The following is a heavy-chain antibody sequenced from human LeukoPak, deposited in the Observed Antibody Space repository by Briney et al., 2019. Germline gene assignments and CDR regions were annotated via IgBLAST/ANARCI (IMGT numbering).Heavy chain of an antibody. CDR1: GGSISSSNW. Sequence: PSETLSLTCAVSGGSISSSNWWSWVRQPPGKGLEWIGEIYHSGSTNYNPSLKSRVTISVDKSKNQFSLKLSSVTAADTAVYYRARRDSSGWSQYYFDYWGQGTLVTVSS. CDR2: IYHSGST. V-gene: IGHV4-4*02. J-gene: IGHJ4*02. CDR3: ARRDSSGWSQYYFDY. D-gene: IGHD6-19*01.